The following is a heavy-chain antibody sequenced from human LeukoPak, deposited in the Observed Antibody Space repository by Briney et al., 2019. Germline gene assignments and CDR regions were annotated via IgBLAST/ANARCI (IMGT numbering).Heavy chain of an antibody. V-gene: IGHV5-51*01. CDR1: GYNLVSYW. J-gene: IGHJ4*02. CDR3: ARHSDCGGDCPFDY. CDR2: IYPGDSES. Sequence: GESLKISCKASGYNLVSYWIAWVRQVPGRGLERMGVIYPGDSESRYSSSFQGQVTISVDKSINSAYLQWSSLKASDTAMYYCARHSDCGGDCPFDYWGQGTLVTVSS. D-gene: IGHD2-21*02.